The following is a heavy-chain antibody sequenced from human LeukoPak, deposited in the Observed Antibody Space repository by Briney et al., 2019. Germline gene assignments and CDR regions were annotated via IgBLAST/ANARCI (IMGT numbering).Heavy chain of an antibody. V-gene: IGHV4-38-2*01. CDR3: ATGTTNYYYYMDV. CDR1: GYSISSGYY. J-gene: IGHJ6*03. D-gene: IGHD1-7*01. Sequence: SETLSLTCAVSGYSISSGYYWGWIRQPPGKGLEWIGSIYHSGSTYYNPSLKSRVTISVDTSKNQFSLKLSSVTAADTAVYYCATGTTNYYYYMDVWGKGTTVTVSS. CDR2: IYHSGST.